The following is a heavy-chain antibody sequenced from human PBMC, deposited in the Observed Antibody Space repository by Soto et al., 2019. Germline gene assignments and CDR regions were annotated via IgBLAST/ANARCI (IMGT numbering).Heavy chain of an antibody. CDR1: GYSFTSYW. J-gene: IGHJ6*02. D-gene: IGHD6-13*01. CDR2: IYPGDSDT. V-gene: IGHV5-51*01. CDR3: ASRIAAAGPGYYGMDV. Sequence: LGESLKISCKGSGYSFTSYWIGWVRQMPGKGLEWMGIIYPGDSDTRYSPSFQGQVTISADKSISTAYLQWSSLKASDTAMYYCASRIAAAGPGYYGMDVWGQGTTVTVSS.